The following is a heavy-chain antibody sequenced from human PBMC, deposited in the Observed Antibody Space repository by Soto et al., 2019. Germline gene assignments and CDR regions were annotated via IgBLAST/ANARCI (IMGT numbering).Heavy chain of an antibody. CDR2: MSYDGNNK. Sequence: QVQLVESGGGVVQPGGSLRLSCAASRFTFSRYGMHWVRQAPGKGLEWVAVMSYDGNNKYYADSVKGRFTVSRDNSRNTQYLQMNSLKVEDTAVYFCAKGFLSGGYCANGVCYHFDYWGQGTPVTVSS. D-gene: IGHD2-8*01. CDR3: AKGFLSGGYCANGVCYHFDY. V-gene: IGHV3-30*18. J-gene: IGHJ4*02. CDR1: RFTFSRYG.